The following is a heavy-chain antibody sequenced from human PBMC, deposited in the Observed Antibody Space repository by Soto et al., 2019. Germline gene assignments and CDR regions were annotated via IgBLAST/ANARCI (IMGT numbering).Heavy chain of an antibody. CDR1: VYSFTSYA. J-gene: IGHJ5*02. Sequence: EAPVKVSCKASVYSFTSYAMHWLRLDPGQRLEWMGWINAGNGNTKYSQKFQGRVTITRDTSASTAYMELSSLRSEDTAVYYCARGLTTVTTFSFDPWRQGTQVTLSS. V-gene: IGHV1-3*01. CDR3: ARGLTTVTTFSFDP. CDR2: INAGNGNT. D-gene: IGHD4-4*01.